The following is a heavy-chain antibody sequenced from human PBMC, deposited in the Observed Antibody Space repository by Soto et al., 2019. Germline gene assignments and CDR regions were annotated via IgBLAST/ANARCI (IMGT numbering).Heavy chain of an antibody. CDR1: GGSISSSSYY. V-gene: IGHV4-39*01. Sequence: QLQLQESGPGLVKPSETLSLTCTVSGGSISSSSYYWGWIRQPPGKGLEWIGSIYYSGSTYYNPSLKSRVTISVDTSKNQFSLKLSSVTAADTAVYYCARQRAVWGWFDPWGQGTLVTVSS. D-gene: IGHD3-16*01. J-gene: IGHJ5*02. CDR3: ARQRAVWGWFDP. CDR2: IYYSGST.